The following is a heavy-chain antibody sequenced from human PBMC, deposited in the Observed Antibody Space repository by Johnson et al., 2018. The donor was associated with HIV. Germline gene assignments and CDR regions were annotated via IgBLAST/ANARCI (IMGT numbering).Heavy chain of an antibody. V-gene: IGHV3-30-3*01. CDR2: ISYDGSNK. CDR3: ARDLSRYIAVATFDAFDI. J-gene: IGHJ3*02. D-gene: IGHD6-19*01. Sequence: QVQLVESGGGLVKPGGSLRLSCAASGFTVSSNEMSWVRQAPGTGLEWVAVISYDGSNKYYAVSVKGRFTRLRDNSKNTLYMQRNSLRGEDTAGYYCARDLSRYIAVATFDAFDIWGQGTMVTVSS. CDR1: GFTVSSNE.